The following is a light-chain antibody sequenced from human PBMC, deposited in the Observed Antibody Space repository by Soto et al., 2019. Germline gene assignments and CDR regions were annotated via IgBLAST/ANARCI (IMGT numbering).Light chain of an antibody. CDR1: QSISSS. CDR2: KAS. CDR3: QQYSRYSALT. J-gene: IGKJ4*01. V-gene: IGKV1-5*03. Sequence: DIQMTQSPSFLSASVGDRVTITCRSSQSISSSLAWYQQKPGKAPNLLIHKASHLESGVPSRFSGSGAGTEFTLTISSLQPGDFATYYCQQYSRYSALTLSGGTKVDIK.